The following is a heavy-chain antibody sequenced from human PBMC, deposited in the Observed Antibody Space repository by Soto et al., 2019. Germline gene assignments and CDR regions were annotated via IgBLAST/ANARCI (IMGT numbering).Heavy chain of an antibody. V-gene: IGHV3-33*01. J-gene: IGHJ6*02. CDR1: GFTFSSYG. CDR2: IWYDGSNK. CDR3: ARVYDDSSGYYPYYYYGMDV. Sequence: QVPLVESGGGVVQPGRSLRLSCAASGFTFSSYGMHWVRQAPGKGLEWVAVIWYDGSNKYYADSVKGRFTISRDNSKNTLYLQMNSLRAEDTAVYYCARVYDDSSGYYPYYYYGMDVWGQGTTVTVSS. D-gene: IGHD3-22*01.